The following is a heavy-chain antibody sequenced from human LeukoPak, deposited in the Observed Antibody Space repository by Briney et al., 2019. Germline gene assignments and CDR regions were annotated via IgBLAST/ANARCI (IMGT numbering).Heavy chain of an antibody. CDR3: AKGGITMIVVVIQYYFDY. V-gene: IGHV3-23*01. J-gene: IGHJ4*02. Sequence: GGSLRLSCAASGFTFSSDAMSWVRHGPGKGLEWVSAICGSGGSTYYADTVKGRFTISRDNSKDTLYLQMNSLRAEDTAVYYCAKGGITMIVVVIQYYFDYWGQGTLVTVSS. D-gene: IGHD3-22*01. CDR1: GFTFSSDA. CDR2: ICGSGGST.